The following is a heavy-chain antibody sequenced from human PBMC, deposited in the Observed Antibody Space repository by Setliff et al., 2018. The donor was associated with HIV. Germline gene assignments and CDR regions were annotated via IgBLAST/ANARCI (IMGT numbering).Heavy chain of an antibody. CDR3: ARVETTVRGATYGLDV. J-gene: IGHJ6*02. CDR2: MYFRGNA. Sequence: PSETLSLTCTVSGGSISSHYWSWIRQAPGKGLGWIGTMYFRGNARNSPSLKSRVTILVDTSKNQLSLNLTSVTAADTAVYYCARVETTVRGATYGLDVWGQGTTVTVSS. V-gene: IGHV4-59*11. D-gene: IGHD3-10*01. CDR1: GGSISSHY.